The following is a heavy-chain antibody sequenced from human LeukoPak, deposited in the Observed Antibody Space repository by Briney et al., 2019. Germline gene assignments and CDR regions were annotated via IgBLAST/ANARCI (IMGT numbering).Heavy chain of an antibody. CDR2: IKQDGSDK. CDR1: GFTFSSFW. J-gene: IGHJ4*02. Sequence: GGSLRLSCAASGFTFSSFWMSWVRQAPGKGLEWVANIKQDGSDKYYVDSVKGRFTISRDNAKNSQYLQMNSLRDEDAAVYYCAKHYDFWTGYNANFDSWGQGTLVTVSS. CDR3: AKHYDFWTGYNANFDS. V-gene: IGHV3-7*05. D-gene: IGHD3-3*01.